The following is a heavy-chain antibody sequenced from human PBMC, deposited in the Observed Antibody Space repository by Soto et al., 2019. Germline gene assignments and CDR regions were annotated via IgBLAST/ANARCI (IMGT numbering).Heavy chain of an antibody. CDR1: GFTFSSYW. D-gene: IGHD2-2*01. J-gene: IGHJ3*02. V-gene: IGHV3-74*01. CDR3: AKGSVYCSSTSCYADAFDI. CDR2: INSDGSST. Sequence: EVQLVESGGGLVQPGGSLRLSCAASGFTFSSYWMHWVRQAPGKGLVWVSRINSDGSSTSYADSVKGRFTIPRDNAKNTLYLQMNSLRAEDTAVYYCAKGSVYCSSTSCYADAFDIWGQGTMVTVSS.